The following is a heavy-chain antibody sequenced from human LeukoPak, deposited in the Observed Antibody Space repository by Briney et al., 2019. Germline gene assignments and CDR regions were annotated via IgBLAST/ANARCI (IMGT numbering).Heavy chain of an antibody. CDR3: ARGGLSGQRTDRFDI. CDR1: GFTFSSYS. J-gene: IGHJ3*02. V-gene: IGHV3-21*01. D-gene: IGHD2/OR15-2a*01. CDR2: ISASPYI. Sequence: GGSLRLSCAASGFTFSSYSMNWARQAPGKGLECVSSISASPYISYADSVKGRFTISRDDSKNSLYLQMNSLRAEDTALYYCARGGLSGQRTDRFDIWGQGTMVTVSS.